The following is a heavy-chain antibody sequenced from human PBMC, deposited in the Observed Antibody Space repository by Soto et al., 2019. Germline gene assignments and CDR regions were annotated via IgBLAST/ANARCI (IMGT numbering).Heavy chain of an antibody. D-gene: IGHD5-12*01. CDR3: ARVDIVATTRLNWFDP. Sequence: QVQLVQSGAEVKKPGSSVKVSCKASGDTFRSYAISWVRQAPGQWLEWMGGIIPIFGTANYAQKFQGRVTITADESTSTAYLELSSLRSEDTAVYYCARVDIVATTRLNWFDPWGQGTLVTVSS. CDR2: IIPIFGTA. J-gene: IGHJ5*02. CDR1: GDTFRSYA. V-gene: IGHV1-69*12.